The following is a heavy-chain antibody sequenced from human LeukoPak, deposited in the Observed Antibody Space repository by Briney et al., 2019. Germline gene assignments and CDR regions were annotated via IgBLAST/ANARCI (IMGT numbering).Heavy chain of an antibody. V-gene: IGHV4-39*07. CDR3: ARAFSAWPHAVDL. J-gene: IGHJ3*01. CDR1: GGSITSSSYF. Sequence: PSETLSLTCNVSGGSITSSSYFWGWIRQPPGKGLEWIGSVTYGGTTYYSASLKSRLTISLDTSKNQVSLKLSSVTAADMAVYYCARAFSAWPHAVDLWGQGTMVTVSS. CDR2: VTYGGTT. D-gene: IGHD6-19*01.